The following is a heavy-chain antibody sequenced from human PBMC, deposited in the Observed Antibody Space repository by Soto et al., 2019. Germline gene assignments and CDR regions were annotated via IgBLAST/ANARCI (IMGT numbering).Heavy chain of an antibody. V-gene: IGHV4-59*01. CDR2: IYYSVTT. Sequence: PSETLSLTCTVSGGSISSYYWSWIRQPSGKGLEWIGYIYYSVTTNYNPSLKSRVTISVDTSKNQFSLNLTSVTAADTAVYYCGRGTDYGSYYYYMDVWGKGTTVTVSS. CDR1: GGSISSYY. D-gene: IGHD4-17*01. J-gene: IGHJ6*03. CDR3: GRGTDYGSYYYYMDV.